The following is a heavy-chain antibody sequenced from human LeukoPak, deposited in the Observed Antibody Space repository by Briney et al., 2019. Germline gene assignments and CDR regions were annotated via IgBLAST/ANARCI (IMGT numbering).Heavy chain of an antibody. CDR2: IYPGGSDS. D-gene: IGHD2-2*01. CDR1: GYSFTTYW. V-gene: IGHV5-51*01. CDR3: ARQGGSDYANY. J-gene: IGHJ4*02. Sequence: GESLKISCKGSGYSFTTYWIGWVRQMLGKGLEWMGIIYPGGSDSRYSPSFQGQVTISADKAISTAYLQWSSLKASDTAMYYCARQGGSDYANYWGQGTLVTVSS.